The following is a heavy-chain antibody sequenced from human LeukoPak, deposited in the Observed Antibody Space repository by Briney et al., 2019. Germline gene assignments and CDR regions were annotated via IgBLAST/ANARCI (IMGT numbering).Heavy chain of an antibody. J-gene: IGHJ4*02. CDR3: ARDWVLSVYGYENGGFDY. V-gene: IGHV3-33*01. D-gene: IGHD5-18*01. Sequence: PGRSLRLSCAASGFTFSSYGMHWVRQAPGKGLEWVAVIWYDGSNKYYADSVKGRFTISRDNSKNTLYLQMNSLRAEDTAVYYCARDWVLSVYGYENGGFDYWGQGTLVTVSS. CDR2: IWYDGSNK. CDR1: GFTFSSYG.